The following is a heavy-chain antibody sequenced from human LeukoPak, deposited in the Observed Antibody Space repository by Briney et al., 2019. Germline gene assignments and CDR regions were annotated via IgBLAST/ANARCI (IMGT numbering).Heavy chain of an antibody. CDR1: GFTFSSYA. J-gene: IGHJ5*02. Sequence: GGSLRLSCAASGFTFSSYAMNWVRQAPGKGLEWVSAISGSGGSTYYADSVKGRSTISRDNSKNTLYLQMNSLRAEDTAVYYCAKDYIIAAALNWFDPWGQGTLVTVSS. CDR3: AKDYIIAAALNWFDP. V-gene: IGHV3-23*01. D-gene: IGHD6-13*01. CDR2: ISGSGGST.